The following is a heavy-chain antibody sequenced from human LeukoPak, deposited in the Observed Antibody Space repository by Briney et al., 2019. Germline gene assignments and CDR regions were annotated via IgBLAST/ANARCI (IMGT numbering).Heavy chain of an antibody. CDR3: ARDPIAVAKYYFDY. V-gene: IGHV3-30-3*01. CDR1: GFTFSSYA. J-gene: IGHJ4*02. CDR2: ISYDGSNK. Sequence: GSLRLSCAASGFTFSSYAMHWVRQAPGKGLEWAAVISYDGSNKYYADSVKGRFTISRDNSKNTLYLQMNSLRAEDTAVYYCARDPIAVAKYYFDYWGQGTLVTVSS. D-gene: IGHD6-19*01.